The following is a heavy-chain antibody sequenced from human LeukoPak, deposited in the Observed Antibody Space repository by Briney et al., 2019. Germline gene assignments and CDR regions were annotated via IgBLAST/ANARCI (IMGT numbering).Heavy chain of an antibody. V-gene: IGHV1-69*04. D-gene: IGHD1-26*01. Sequence: GSSVKVSCKASGGTFSSYAISWVRQAPGQGLEWMGRIIPILGIANYAQKFQGRVTITADKSTSTAYMELSSLRSEDTAVYYCARVRDSGYVDYWGQGTLVTVSS. CDR3: ARVRDSGYVDY. J-gene: IGHJ4*02. CDR2: IIPILGIA. CDR1: GGTFSSYA.